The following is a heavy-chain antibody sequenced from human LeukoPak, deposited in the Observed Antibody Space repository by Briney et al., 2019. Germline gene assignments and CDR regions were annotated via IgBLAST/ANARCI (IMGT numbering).Heavy chain of an antibody. V-gene: IGHV4-34*01. J-gene: IGHJ4*02. Sequence: PSETLSLTCAVYGGSFGGYYWSWIRQPPEKGLEWIGEINHSGSTNYNPSLKSRVTISVDTSKNQFSLKLSSVTAADTAVYYCARDPQQTGTTVSLDYWGQGTLVTVSS. CDR1: GGSFGGYY. CDR3: ARDPQQTGTTVSLDY. D-gene: IGHD1-7*01. CDR2: INHSGST.